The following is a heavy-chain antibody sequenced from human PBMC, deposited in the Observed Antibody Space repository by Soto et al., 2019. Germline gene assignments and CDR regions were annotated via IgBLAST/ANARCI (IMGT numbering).Heavy chain of an antibody. CDR1: GFTFNSYT. J-gene: IGHJ4*01. D-gene: IGHD2-8*02. Sequence: GGSLRLSCAASGFTFNSYTMALVRQAPGKGLEWVSSISGSGSSPSYADSVQGRFIIYRDNPRTTLSLQMNSLRAEDTATYYCAKARCTGNSCYVPDYWGHGSLVTSPQ. CDR2: ISGSGSSP. CDR3: AKARCTGNSCYVPDY. V-gene: IGHV3-23*01.